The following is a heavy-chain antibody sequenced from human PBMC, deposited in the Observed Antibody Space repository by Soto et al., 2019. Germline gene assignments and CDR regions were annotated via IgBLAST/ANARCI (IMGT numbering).Heavy chain of an antibody. CDR1: GFTFSTHW. CDR3: VTFNKQQLIEEDLDS. CDR2: IKQDGSEK. Sequence: LRLSCVASGFTFSTHWMSWVRQAPGRGLEWVANIKQDGSEKFYVDSVRGRFTISRDNAKKSLFLEMNSLRVEDTAVYYCVTFNKQQLIEEDLDSWGPGTLVTVSS. V-gene: IGHV3-7*01. D-gene: IGHD3-22*01. J-gene: IGHJ4*02.